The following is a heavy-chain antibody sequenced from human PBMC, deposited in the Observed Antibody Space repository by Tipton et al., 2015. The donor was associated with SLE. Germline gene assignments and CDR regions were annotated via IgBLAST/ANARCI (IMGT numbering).Heavy chain of an antibody. J-gene: IGHJ6*03. Sequence: TLSLTCTVSGDSVKSRYWIWVRQPAGRGLEWLAYRFPDGNINYNPSLKTRLTMSVDTARDQFSLTRNSVTAAATGIYYCARGREWNWSPYYMDVWGKGTTVTVSS. CDR2: RFPDGNI. D-gene: IGHD1-1*01. CDR3: ARGREWNWSPYYMDV. CDR1: GDSVKSRY. V-gene: IGHV4-59*02.